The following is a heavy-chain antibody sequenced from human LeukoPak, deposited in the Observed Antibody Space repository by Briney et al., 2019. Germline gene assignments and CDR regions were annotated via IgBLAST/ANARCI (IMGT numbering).Heavy chain of an antibody. Sequence: ASVKVSCKASGHTFTGYYMHWVRQAPGQGLEWMGWINPNSGGTNYAQKFQGRVTMTRDTSISTAYMELSRLRSDDTAVYYCARESLPYDFWSGYYPLDYWGQGTLVTVSS. CDR1: GHTFTGYY. V-gene: IGHV1-2*02. D-gene: IGHD3-3*01. J-gene: IGHJ4*02. CDR3: ARESLPYDFWSGYYPLDY. CDR2: INPNSGGT.